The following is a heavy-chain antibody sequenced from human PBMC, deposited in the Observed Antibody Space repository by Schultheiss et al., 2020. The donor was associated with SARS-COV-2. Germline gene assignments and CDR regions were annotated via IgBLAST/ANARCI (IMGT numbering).Heavy chain of an antibody. V-gene: IGHV4-59*05. CDR3: ARHAAPYYYYYYMDV. J-gene: IGHJ6*03. D-gene: IGHD6-25*01. CDR1: GGSISSYY. Sequence: SETLSLTCTVSGGSISSYYWSWIRQPAGKGLEWIGSIYYSGSTYYNPSLKSRVTISVDTSKNQFSLKLSSVTAADTAVYYCARHAAPYYYYYYMDVWGKGTTVTVSS. CDR2: IYYSGST.